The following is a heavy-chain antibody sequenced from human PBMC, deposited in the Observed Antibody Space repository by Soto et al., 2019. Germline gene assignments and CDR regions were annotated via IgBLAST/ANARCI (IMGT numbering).Heavy chain of an antibody. J-gene: IGHJ3*02. D-gene: IGHD3-9*01. CDR1: GFTFSSYA. CDR3: AKGPDILTGYYRPVDAFDI. CDR2: ISGSGGST. Sequence: GGSLRLSCAASGFTFSSYAMSWVRQAPGKGLEWVSAISGSGGSTYYADSVKGRFTISRDNSKNTLYLQMNSLRAEDTAVYYCAKGPDILTGYYRPVDAFDIWGQGTMVTVSS. V-gene: IGHV3-23*01.